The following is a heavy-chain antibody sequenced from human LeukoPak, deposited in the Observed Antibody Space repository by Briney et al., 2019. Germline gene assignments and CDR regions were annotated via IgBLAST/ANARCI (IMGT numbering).Heavy chain of an antibody. V-gene: IGHV3-33*01. J-gene: IGHJ5*02. CDR3: ARSLYYYDSSGYYQDWFDP. D-gene: IGHD3-22*01. CDR2: IWYDGSNK. CDR1: GFTFSSYG. Sequence: GGSLRLSCAASGFTFSSYGMHWVRQAPGKGLEWVAVIWYDGSNKYYADSVKGRFTISRDNSKNTLYLQMNSLRAEDTAVYYCARSLYYYDSSGYYQDWFDPWGQGTLVTVSS.